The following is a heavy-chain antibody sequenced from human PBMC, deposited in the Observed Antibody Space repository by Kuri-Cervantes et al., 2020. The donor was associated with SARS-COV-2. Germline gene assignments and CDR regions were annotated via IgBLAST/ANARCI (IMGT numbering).Heavy chain of an antibody. CDR3: ARDRPYGGMDV. D-gene: IGHD3-16*01. CDR1: GYTFTNFY. J-gene: IGHJ6*02. CDR2: INPSDGWT. Sequence: ASVKVSCKASGYTFTNFYIHWVRQAPGQGFEWMGIINPSDGWTSYAQKFQGRVTVTSDTSTTTVYMEVTSLRSDDTAVYYCARDRPYGGMDVWGQGTTVTVSS. V-gene: IGHV1-46*01.